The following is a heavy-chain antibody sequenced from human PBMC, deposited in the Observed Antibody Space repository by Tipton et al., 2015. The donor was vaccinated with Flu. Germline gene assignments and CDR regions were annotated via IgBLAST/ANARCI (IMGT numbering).Heavy chain of an antibody. CDR3: ARGYDILTDGGGYFDY. CDR1: GFTFSSYA. V-gene: IGHV3-33*08. D-gene: IGHD3-9*01. CDR2: VWYDGTNE. J-gene: IGHJ4*02. Sequence: RSLRLSCAASGFTFSSYAMRWVRQAPGKGLEWVAGVWYDGTNEYYADSVKGRFTISRDNSKNTLYLQMNSLRAEDTAVYYCARGYDILTDGGGYFDYWGQGTLVTVSS.